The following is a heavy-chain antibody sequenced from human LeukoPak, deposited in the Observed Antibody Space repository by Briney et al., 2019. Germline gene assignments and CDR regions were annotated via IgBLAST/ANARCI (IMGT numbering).Heavy chain of an antibody. D-gene: IGHD6-19*01. CDR3: AKDAGGTGYSSGWYEAPDY. CDR2: ISGSGGST. J-gene: IGHJ4*02. Sequence: GGSLRLSCAASGFTFSSYAMSWVRQAPGEGLEWVSAISGSGGSTYYADSVKGRFTISRDNSKNTLYLQMNSLRAEDTAVYYCAKDAGGTGYSSGWYEAPDYWGQGTLVTVSS. V-gene: IGHV3-23*01. CDR1: GFTFSSYA.